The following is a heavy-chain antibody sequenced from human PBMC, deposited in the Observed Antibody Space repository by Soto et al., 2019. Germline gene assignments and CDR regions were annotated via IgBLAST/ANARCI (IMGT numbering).Heavy chain of an antibody. D-gene: IGHD3-3*01. V-gene: IGHV1-8*01. CDR1: GYTFTSYD. J-gene: IGHJ5*02. CDR2: MNPNSGNT. CDR3: ARGQLSVVRFLESFRQKNWFDP. Sequence: ASVKVSCKASGYTFTSYDINWVRQATGQGLEWMGWMNPNSGNTDYAQKFQGRVTMTRNTSISTAYMELSSLRSVDTAVYYCARGQLSVVRFLESFRQKNWFDPWGQGTLVTVSS.